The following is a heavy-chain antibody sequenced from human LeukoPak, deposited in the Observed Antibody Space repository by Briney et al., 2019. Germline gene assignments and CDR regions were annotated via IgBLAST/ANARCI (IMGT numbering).Heavy chain of an antibody. CDR2: INPRGTST. CDR1: GYSFTSHY. J-gene: IGHJ1*01. D-gene: IGHD6-13*01. Sequence: ASVKVSCKASGYSFTSHYMHWVRQAPGQGLEWMGLINPRGTSTIYAEKFQGRIIMTRDMSTTTDYMELSSLKSDDTAVYYCARNEYSSSWAEYFQHWGQGTLVTVSS. CDR3: ARNEYSSSWAEYFQH. V-gene: IGHV1-46*01.